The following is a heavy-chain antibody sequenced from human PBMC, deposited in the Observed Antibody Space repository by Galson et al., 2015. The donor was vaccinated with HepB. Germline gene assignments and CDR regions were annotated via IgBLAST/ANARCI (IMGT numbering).Heavy chain of an antibody. D-gene: IGHD6-6*01. CDR1: GFTFSSYS. V-gene: IGHV3-21*01. Sequence: SLRLSCAASGFTFSSYSMNWVRQAPGKGLEWVSSISSSSSHIYYADSVKGRFTISRDNAKNSPYLQMNSLRAEDTAVYYCARVKQLVRGAFDIWGQGTMVTVSS. CDR3: ARVKQLVRGAFDI. CDR2: ISSSSSHI. J-gene: IGHJ3*02.